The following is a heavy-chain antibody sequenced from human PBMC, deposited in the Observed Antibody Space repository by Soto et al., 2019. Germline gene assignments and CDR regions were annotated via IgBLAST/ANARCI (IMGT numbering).Heavy chain of an antibody. CDR3: ARHPTGGTRTYCGY. V-gene: IGHV3-48*02. CDR1: GFTFSSYS. Sequence: GGSLRLSCAASGFTFSSYSMNWVRQAPGKGLEWVSYISSSSSTIYYADSVKGRFTISRDNAKNSRYLQMNSLRDEDTAAYYCARHPTGGTRTYCGYWGQGTLSTLSS. D-gene: IGHD1-26*01. J-gene: IGHJ4*02. CDR2: ISSSSSTI.